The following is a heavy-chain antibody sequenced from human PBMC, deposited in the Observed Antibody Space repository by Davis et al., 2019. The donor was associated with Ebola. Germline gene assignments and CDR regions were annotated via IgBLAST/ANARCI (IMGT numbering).Heavy chain of an antibody. CDR1: GFTFSGHW. V-gene: IGHV3-74*01. D-gene: IGHD3-22*01. CDR3: ATGETYYYESSGYYNS. CDR2: IKSDGSSA. J-gene: IGHJ5*02. Sequence: PGGSLRLSCAASGFTFSGHWMHWVRQAPGKGLVWVSQIKSDGSSATYADSVKGRFTISRDNSKNTLYLQMSSLRAEDTAVYYCATGETYYYESSGYYNSWGQGTLVTVSS.